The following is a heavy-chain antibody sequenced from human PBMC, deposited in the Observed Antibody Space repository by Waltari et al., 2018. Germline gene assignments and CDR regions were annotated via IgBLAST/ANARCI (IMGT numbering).Heavy chain of an antibody. V-gene: IGHV4-34*01. Sequence: QVQLQQWGAGLLKPSETLSLTCAVYGGSFSGYYWSWIRQPPGKGLEWIGEINHSGSTNYNPSLKSRVTISVDTSKNQFSLKLSSVTAADTAVYYCARYLLWFREGFDYWGQGTLVTVSS. CDR2: INHSGST. J-gene: IGHJ4*02. D-gene: IGHD3-10*01. CDR3: ARYLLWFREGFDY. CDR1: GGSFSGYY.